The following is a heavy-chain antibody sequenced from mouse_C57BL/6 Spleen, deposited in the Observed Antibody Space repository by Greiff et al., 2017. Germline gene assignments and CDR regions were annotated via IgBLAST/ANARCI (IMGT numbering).Heavy chain of an antibody. Sequence: EVQVVESGGGLVQPGGSLSLSCAASGFTFTDYYMSWVRQPPGKALEWLGFIRNKANGYTTEYSASVKGRFTISRDNSQSILYLQMNALRAEDSATYYCARTFLTGTADYWGQGTTLTVSS. CDR2: IRNKANGYTT. CDR3: ARTFLTGTADY. J-gene: IGHJ2*01. V-gene: IGHV7-3*01. CDR1: GFTFTDYY. D-gene: IGHD4-1*01.